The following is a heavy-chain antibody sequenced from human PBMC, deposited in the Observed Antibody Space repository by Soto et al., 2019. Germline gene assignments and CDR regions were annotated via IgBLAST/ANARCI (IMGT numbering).Heavy chain of an antibody. Sequence: QVQLVESGGGVVQPGRSLRLSCAASGFTFSSYGMHWVRQAPGKGLEWVAVISYDGSNKYYADSVKGRFTISRDNSKNTLYLQMNSLRAEDTAVYYCAKDWAPMTTLVYYYYYMDVWGKGPRSPSP. V-gene: IGHV3-30*18. D-gene: IGHD3-16*01. J-gene: IGHJ6*03. CDR2: ISYDGSNK. CDR1: GFTFSSYG. CDR3: AKDWAPMTTLVYYYYYMDV.